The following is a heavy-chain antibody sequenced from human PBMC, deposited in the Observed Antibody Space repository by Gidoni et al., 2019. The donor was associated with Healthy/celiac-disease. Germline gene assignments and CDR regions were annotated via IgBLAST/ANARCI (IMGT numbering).Heavy chain of an antibody. CDR1: GFPFSDYY. Sequence: QVQLVESGGGLVKPGGSLRLSCAASGFPFSDYYMSWIRQAPGKGLEWVSYISSSSSYTNYADSVKGRFTISRDNAKNSLYLQMNSLRTEDTAVYYCARSGITRGAFDIWGQGTMVTVSS. J-gene: IGHJ3*02. V-gene: IGHV3-11*06. CDR2: ISSSSSYT. D-gene: IGHD1-26*01. CDR3: ARSGITRGAFDI.